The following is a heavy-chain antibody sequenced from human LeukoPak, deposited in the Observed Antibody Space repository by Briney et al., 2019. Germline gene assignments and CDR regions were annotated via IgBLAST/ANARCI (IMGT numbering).Heavy chain of an antibody. J-gene: IGHJ4*02. Sequence: GASQKLSCKASVGTFSSYAISWVRQAPGQGLEWMGGIIPIFDTANYAQKFQGRVTITADESTSTAYMELSSLRSEDTAVYYCARSLAYCGGDCYFDYWGQGTLVTVSS. D-gene: IGHD2-21*02. CDR3: ARSLAYCGGDCYFDY. V-gene: IGHV1-69*13. CDR2: IIPIFDTA. CDR1: VGTFSSYA.